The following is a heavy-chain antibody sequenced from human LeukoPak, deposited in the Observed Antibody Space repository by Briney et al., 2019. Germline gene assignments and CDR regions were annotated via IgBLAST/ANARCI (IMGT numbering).Heavy chain of an antibody. V-gene: IGHV3-74*01. CDR3: AREEHRLAEAGTSAFDL. CDR1: GFTFSENW. D-gene: IGHD6-13*01. Sequence: GGSVRLSCVASGFTFSENWMHWVRHAPGKGLAWVSHINRDGGLTNYADSVKGRFTISRDNARNTVYLQMSSLRVEDTAIYFCAREEHRLAEAGTSAFDLGGQGTLVTVSP. J-gene: IGHJ3*01. CDR2: INRDGGLT.